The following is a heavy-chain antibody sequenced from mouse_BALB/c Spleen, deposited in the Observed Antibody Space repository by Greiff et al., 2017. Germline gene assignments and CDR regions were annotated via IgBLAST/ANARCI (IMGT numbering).Heavy chain of an antibody. CDR2: ISSGGSYT. D-gene: IGHD1-1*01. J-gene: IGHJ2*01. V-gene: IGHV5-6-4*01. Sequence: EVKLQESGGGLVKPGGSLKLSCAASGFTFSSYTMSWVRQTPEKRLEWVATISSGGSYTYYPDSVKGRFTISRDNAKNTLYLQMSSLKSEDTAMYYCTRDSLYYGSSYFDYWGQGTTLTVSS. CDR3: TRDSLYYGSSYFDY. CDR1: GFTFSSYT.